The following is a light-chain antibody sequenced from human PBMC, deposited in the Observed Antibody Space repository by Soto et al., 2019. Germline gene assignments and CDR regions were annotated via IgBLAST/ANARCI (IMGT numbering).Light chain of an antibody. Sequence: QSALTQPASVSGSPGQSITISCTGTSSDIGGYNYVSWYQQHPGKAPKLMIYVVNYRPSGVSNRFSGSKSGNTASLTISGLQAEDEADYYCSSSTSTNTVLFGGGTKLTVL. CDR2: VVN. CDR1: SSDIGGYNY. CDR3: SSSTSTNTVL. J-gene: IGLJ2*01. V-gene: IGLV2-14*01.